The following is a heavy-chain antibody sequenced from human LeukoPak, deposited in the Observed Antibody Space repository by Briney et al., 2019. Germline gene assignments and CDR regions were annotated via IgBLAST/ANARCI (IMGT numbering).Heavy chain of an antibody. V-gene: IGHV1-18*01. CDR1: GYTFTSYG. D-gene: IGHD2-2*01. CDR3: ARGATSTYCSSTSCPYYHYYYMDV. J-gene: IGHJ6*03. CDR2: ISAYNGNT. Sequence: GASVKVSCKASGYTFTSYGISWVRQAPGQGLEWMGWISAYNGNTNYAQKLQGRVTMTTDTSTSTAYMELRSLRSDDTAVYYCARGATSTYCSSTSCPYYHYYYMDVWGKGTTVTVSS.